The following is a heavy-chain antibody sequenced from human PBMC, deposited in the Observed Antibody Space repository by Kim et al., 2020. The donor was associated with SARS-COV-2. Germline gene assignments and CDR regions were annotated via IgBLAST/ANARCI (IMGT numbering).Heavy chain of an antibody. CDR1: GGTFSSYA. V-gene: IGHV1-69*13. Sequence: SVKVSCKASGGTFSSYAISWVRQAPGQGLEWMGGIIPIFGTANYAQKFQGRVTITADESTSTAYMELSSLRSEDTAVYYCARRKESARWNWFDPWGQGTLVTVSS. J-gene: IGHJ5*02. CDR2: IIPIFGTA. CDR3: ARRKESARWNWFDP. D-gene: IGHD2-15*01.